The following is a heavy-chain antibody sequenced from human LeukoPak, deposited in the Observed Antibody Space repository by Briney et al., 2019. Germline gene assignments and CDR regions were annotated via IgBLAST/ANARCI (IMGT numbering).Heavy chain of an antibody. CDR3: ARHEGHQWLIYFDY. D-gene: IGHD6-19*01. Sequence: SETLSLTCAVSGGSISGSPHYWGWIRQPPGKGLEWIGSIYYSGSTYYNPSLKSRVTMSVDTSKNQFSLKLDSVTSADTAVYYCARHEGHQWLIYFDYWGQGTLVTVSS. CDR2: IYYSGST. V-gene: IGHV4-39*01. CDR1: GGSISGSPHY. J-gene: IGHJ4*02.